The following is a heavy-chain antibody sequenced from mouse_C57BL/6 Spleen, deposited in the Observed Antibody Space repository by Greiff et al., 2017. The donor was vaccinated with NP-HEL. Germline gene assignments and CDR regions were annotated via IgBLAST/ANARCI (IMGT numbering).Heavy chain of an antibody. CDR2: INPNNGGT. Sequence: EVQLQQSGPELVKPGASVKISCKASGYTFTDYYMNWVKQSHGKSLEWIGDINPNNGGTSYNQKFKGKATLTVDKSSSTAYMELRSLTSEDSAVYYCARGGILPGFFDYWGQGTTLTVSS. J-gene: IGHJ2*01. CDR1: GYTFTDYY. CDR3: ARGGILPGFFDY. D-gene: IGHD1-1*01. V-gene: IGHV1-26*01.